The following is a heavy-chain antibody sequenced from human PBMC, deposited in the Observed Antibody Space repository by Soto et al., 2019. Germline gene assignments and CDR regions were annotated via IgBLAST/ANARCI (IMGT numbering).Heavy chain of an antibody. Sequence: PGESLKISCAASGFTFSSYGMHWVRQAPGKGLEWVAVIWYDGSNKYYADSVKGRFTISRDNSKNTLYLQMNSLRAEDTAVYYCARDGYGDSYYFDYWGQGTLVTVS. D-gene: IGHD4-17*01. CDR2: IWYDGSNK. J-gene: IGHJ4*02. V-gene: IGHV3-33*01. CDR1: GFTFSSYG. CDR3: ARDGYGDSYYFDY.